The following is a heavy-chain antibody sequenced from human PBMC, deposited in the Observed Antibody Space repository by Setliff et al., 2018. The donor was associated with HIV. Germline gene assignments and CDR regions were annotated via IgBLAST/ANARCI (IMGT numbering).Heavy chain of an antibody. D-gene: IGHD4-17*01. CDR3: ARDQRAWTTVTTDY. J-gene: IGHJ4*02. CDR2: IYYSGST. V-gene: IGHV4-30-4*08. Sequence: SETLSLTCTVSGDSIISGDYYWSWIRQPPGKGLEWIGYIYYSGSTYYNPSLKSRVTISVDTSKNQFSLKLTSVTAADTAVYYCARDQRAWTTVTTDYWGQGTLVTVSS. CDR1: GDSIISGDYY.